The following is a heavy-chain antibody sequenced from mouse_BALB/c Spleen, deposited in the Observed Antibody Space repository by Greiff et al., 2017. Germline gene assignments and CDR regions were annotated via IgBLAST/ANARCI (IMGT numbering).Heavy chain of an antibody. J-gene: IGHJ2*01. D-gene: IGHD1-1*01. Sequence: EVQVVESGGGLVQPGGSLKLSCAASGFTFSSYGMSWVRQTPDKRLELVATINSNGGSTYYPDSVKGRFTISRDNAKNTLYLQMSSLKSEDTAMYYCARDRNYYGSSYVDYWGQGTTLTVSS. V-gene: IGHV5-6-3*01. CDR3: ARDRNYYGSSYVDY. CDR2: INSNGGST. CDR1: GFTFSSYG.